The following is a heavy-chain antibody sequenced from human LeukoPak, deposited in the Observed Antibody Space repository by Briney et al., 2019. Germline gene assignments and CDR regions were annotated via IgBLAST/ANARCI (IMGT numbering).Heavy chain of an antibody. CDR1: GGSISSGGYY. CDR3: ARTRSDYDYSFDY. Sequence: KPSETLSLTCTVSGGSISSGGYYWRWIRQHPGKGLEWIGCIYNSGITYYNPSLKSRVIISVDTSDHQFSLELSSVTAADTAVYYCARTRSDYDYSFDYWGQGTLVTVSS. V-gene: IGHV4-31*03. J-gene: IGHJ4*02. D-gene: IGHD5-12*01. CDR2: IYNSGIT.